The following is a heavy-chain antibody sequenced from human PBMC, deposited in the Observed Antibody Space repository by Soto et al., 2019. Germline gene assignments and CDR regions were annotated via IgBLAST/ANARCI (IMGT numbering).Heavy chain of an antibody. J-gene: IGHJ6*02. CDR1: GGSISSGAHF. CDR3: ARGSPYYGLDV. Sequence: QVQLQESGPGLVRPSQTLSLTCTVSGGSISSGAHFCTWIRQHSGKGLEWIGYIYYGGTTYYNPALKSRVTISVATSKNQLSLKLSSVTAADTAVYYCARGSPYYGLDVWGQGTTVIVSS. V-gene: IGHV4-31*03. CDR2: IYYGGTT. D-gene: IGHD2-15*01.